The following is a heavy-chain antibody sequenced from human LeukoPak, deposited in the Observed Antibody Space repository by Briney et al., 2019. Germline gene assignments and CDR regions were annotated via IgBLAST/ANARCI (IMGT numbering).Heavy chain of an antibody. J-gene: IGHJ5*02. CDR3: ARDMPSPSNWFDP. V-gene: IGHV4-39*02. Sequence: ASETLSLTCTVSGGSISSSSYYWGWIRQPPGKGLEWIGSIYYSGSTYYNPSLKSRVTISVDTSKNQFSLKLSSVTAADTAVYYCARDMPSPSNWFDPWGQGTLVTVSS. D-gene: IGHD2-2*01. CDR1: GGSISSSSYY. CDR2: IYYSGST.